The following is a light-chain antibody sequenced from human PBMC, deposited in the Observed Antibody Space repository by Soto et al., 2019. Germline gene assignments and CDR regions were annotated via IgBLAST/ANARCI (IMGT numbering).Light chain of an antibody. V-gene: IGKV3-15*01. CDR3: QQYGDSPFT. CDR2: GAS. CDR1: QSVGNN. Sequence: DIVMTQSPGTLSVSPGERATLSCRASQSVGNNLAWYQQKPGQAPRLLIHGASTRATGIPARFSGSGSGTEFTLTISSLQSEDFAMYYCQQYGDSPFTFGPGTKVDI. J-gene: IGKJ3*01.